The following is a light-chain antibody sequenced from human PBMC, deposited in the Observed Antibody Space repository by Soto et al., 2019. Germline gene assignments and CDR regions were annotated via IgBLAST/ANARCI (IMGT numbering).Light chain of an antibody. CDR3: CSYAGNYTYV. CDR2: EVT. V-gene: IGLV2-14*01. J-gene: IGLJ1*01. CDR1: SGDIGGYNY. Sequence: QSALTQPASVSGSPGQSITISCTGTSGDIGGYNYVSWYQQHPGKAPKLLISEVTNRPSGVSNRFSGSKSGNTASLTISGLQAEDVADYYCCSYAGNYTYVFGTGTKLTVL.